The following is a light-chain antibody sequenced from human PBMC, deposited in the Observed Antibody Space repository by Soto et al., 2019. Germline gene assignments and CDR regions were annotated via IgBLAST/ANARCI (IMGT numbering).Light chain of an antibody. V-gene: IGKV3-20*01. CDR1: QSVSRSY. Sequence: EIVFTHSPCTLSLSPGDRSTLSFRASQSVSRSYLGWYQQKPGQAPRLLIYDASTRATGIPDRFSGSGSGTDFTLTISRLEPEDFAVYYCQQSGSSPITFGQGTRLEIK. J-gene: IGKJ5*01. CDR2: DAS. CDR3: QQSGSSPIT.